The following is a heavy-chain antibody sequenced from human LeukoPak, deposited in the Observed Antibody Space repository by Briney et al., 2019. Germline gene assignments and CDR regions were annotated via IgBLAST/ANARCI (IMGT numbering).Heavy chain of an antibody. V-gene: IGHV3-53*01. CDR3: ARDDGGDFNDAFDI. CDR1: GFTVSSNY. J-gene: IGHJ3*02. CDR2: IYSGGST. D-gene: IGHD2-21*02. Sequence: RSGGSLRLSCAASGFTVSSNYMSWVRQAPGKGLEWVSIIYSGGSTFYADSVKGRFTVSRDNAHNSLFLQMNSLRAEDTAVYYCARDDGGDFNDAFDIWGQGTMVAVSS.